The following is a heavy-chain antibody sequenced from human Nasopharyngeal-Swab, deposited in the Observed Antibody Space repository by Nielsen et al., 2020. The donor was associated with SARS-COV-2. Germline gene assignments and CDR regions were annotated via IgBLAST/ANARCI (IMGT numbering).Heavy chain of an antibody. V-gene: IGHV1-18*04. Sequence: ASVKVSCKASGYTFVNYGISWVRRAPGQGLEWMGWISVVDGNTYYAHYLQDRLTMTRDTSTSTAYMELSNLRSEDTAVYYCARDKDYYGSGSLLSPYGYYYYMDVWGKGTTVTVSS. J-gene: IGHJ6*03. CDR3: ARDKDYYGSGSLLSPYGYYYYMDV. D-gene: IGHD3-10*01. CDR2: ISVVDGNT. CDR1: GYTFVNYG.